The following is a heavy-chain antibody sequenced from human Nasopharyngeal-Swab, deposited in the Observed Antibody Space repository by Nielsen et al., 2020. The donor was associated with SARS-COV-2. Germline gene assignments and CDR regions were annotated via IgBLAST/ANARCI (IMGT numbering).Heavy chain of an antibody. CDR2: IKQNGSEK. V-gene: IGHV3-7*03. J-gene: IGHJ6*03. CDR1: GFTFSSYG. Sequence: GGSLRLSCAASGFTFSSYGMHWVRQAPGKGLEWVANIKQNGSEKYYVDSVKGRFTISRDNAKNSLYLQMNSLRAEDTAVYYCARVRVAGTYYYYYYMDVWGKGTTVTVSS. D-gene: IGHD6-19*01. CDR3: ARVRVAGTYYYYYYMDV.